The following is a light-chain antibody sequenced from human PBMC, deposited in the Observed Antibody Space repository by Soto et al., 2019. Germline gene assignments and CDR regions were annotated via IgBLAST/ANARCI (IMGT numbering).Light chain of an antibody. Sequence: ALTQPASVSGSPGQSITISCTGTSSDVGGYNYVSWYQQHPGKAPKLMIYDVGNRPSGVSNRFSGSKSGNTASLTISGLQAEDEADYYCSSYTSSSTQVFGTGTKVTVL. V-gene: IGLV2-14*01. J-gene: IGLJ1*01. CDR1: SSDVGGYNY. CDR2: DVG. CDR3: SSYTSSSTQV.